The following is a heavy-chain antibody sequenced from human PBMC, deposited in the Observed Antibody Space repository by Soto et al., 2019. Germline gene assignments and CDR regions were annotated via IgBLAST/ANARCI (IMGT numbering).Heavy chain of an antibody. CDR2: IYHSGSM. Sequence: SETLSLTCAVSGGSISSGGYSWSWIRQPPGKGLEWIGYIYHSGSMYYNPSLKSRVTISVDRSKNQFSLKLSSVTAADTAVYYSARVPDYWGQGTLVT. J-gene: IGHJ4*02. CDR1: GGSISSGGYS. V-gene: IGHV4-30-2*01. CDR3: ARVPDY.